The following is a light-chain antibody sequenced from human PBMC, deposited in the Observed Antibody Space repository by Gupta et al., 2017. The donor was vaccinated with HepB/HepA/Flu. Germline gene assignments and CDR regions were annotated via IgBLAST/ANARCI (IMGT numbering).Light chain of an antibody. Sequence: DIQMTQSPSSLSASVGDRVTITCRSSQSISSNLNWYQQKPGKAPKLLIYAASRLKSGVPSRFSGSGYGTDFTLTISRLQPEDFASYYCQQRDSTPLTFGQGTKVEAK. CDR3: QQRDSTPLT. CDR2: AAS. V-gene: IGKV1-39*01. J-gene: IGKJ1*01. CDR1: QSISSN.